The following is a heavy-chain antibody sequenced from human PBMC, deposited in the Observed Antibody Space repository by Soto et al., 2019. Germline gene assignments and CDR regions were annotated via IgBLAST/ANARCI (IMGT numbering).Heavy chain of an antibody. Sequence: GGSLRLSCAASGFTFSSYEMNWVRQAPGKGLEWVSYISSSGSTIYYADSVKGRFTISRDNAKNSLYLQMNSLRAEDTAVYYCARDYGSGSSYIPFDYWGQGTLVTVSS. CDR2: ISSSGSTI. J-gene: IGHJ4*02. D-gene: IGHD3-10*01. CDR3: ARDYGSGSSYIPFDY. CDR1: GFTFSSYE. V-gene: IGHV3-48*03.